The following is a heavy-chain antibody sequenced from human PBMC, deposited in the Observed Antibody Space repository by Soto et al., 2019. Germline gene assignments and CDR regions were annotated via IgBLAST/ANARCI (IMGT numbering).Heavy chain of an antibody. J-gene: IGHJ4*02. CDR2: IYYSGST. CDR1: GGSISSSSYY. V-gene: IGHV4-39*01. Sequence: SETLSLTCTVSGGSISSSSYYWGWIRQPPGKGLEWIGSIYYSGSTYYNPSLKSRVTISVDTSKNQFSMRLTSVTAADAAVYFCARQMRGPIPYFGWLSPVTSWGQGTQVTVSS. CDR3: ARQMRGPIPYFGWLSPVTS. D-gene: IGHD3-9*01.